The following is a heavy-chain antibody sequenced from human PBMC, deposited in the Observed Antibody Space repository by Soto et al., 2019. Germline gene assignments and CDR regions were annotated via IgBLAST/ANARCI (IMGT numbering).Heavy chain of an antibody. CDR2: IYYSGST. Sequence: SETLSLTCTVSGGSVSSGSYYWSWIRQPPGKGLEWIGYIYYSGSTNYNPSLKSRVTISVDTSKNQFSLKLSSVTAADTAVYYCARGAAGTPSNWFDPWGQGTLVTVPQ. V-gene: IGHV4-61*01. D-gene: IGHD6-13*01. CDR1: GGSVSSGSYY. J-gene: IGHJ5*02. CDR3: ARGAAGTPSNWFDP.